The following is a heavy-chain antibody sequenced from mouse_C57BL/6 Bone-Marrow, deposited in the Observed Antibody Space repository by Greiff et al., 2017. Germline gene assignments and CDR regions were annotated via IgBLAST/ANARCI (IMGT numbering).Heavy chain of an antibody. V-gene: IGHV7-1*01. Sequence: EVMLVESGGGLVQSGRSLRLSCATSGFTFSDFYMAWVRQAPGKGLEWIAASRNKANDYTTVYSASVKGRFIGSRETSQSSLYRQMHALRAEETAIDAGAIDAWDDGYYRFAYWGQGALVTVSA. CDR1: GFTFSDFY. CDR3: AIDAWDDGYYRFAY. CDR2: SRNKANDYTT. J-gene: IGHJ3*01. D-gene: IGHD2-3*01.